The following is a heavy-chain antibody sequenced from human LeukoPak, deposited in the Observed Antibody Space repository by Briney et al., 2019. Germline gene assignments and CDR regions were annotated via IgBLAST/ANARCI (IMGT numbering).Heavy chain of an antibody. CDR3: ARGRGRYCSSTSCYAGWFDP. J-gene: IGHJ5*02. V-gene: IGHV4-34*01. CDR1: GGSFSGYY. D-gene: IGHD2-2*01. Sequence: SETLSLTCAVYGGSFSGYYWSWIRQPPGKGLEWIGEINHSGSTYYNPSLKSRVTISVDTSKNQFSLKLSSVTAADTAVYYCARGRGRYCSSTSCYAGWFDPWGQGTLVTVSS. CDR2: INHSGST.